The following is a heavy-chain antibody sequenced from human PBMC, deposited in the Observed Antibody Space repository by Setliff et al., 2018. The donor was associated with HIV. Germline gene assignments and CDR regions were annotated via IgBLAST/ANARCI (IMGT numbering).Heavy chain of an antibody. Sequence: ASVKVSCKASGYTFTGYYMHWVRQAPGHGLEWMGWINPHSGDTNYAQKFQDRVTMTRDTSVNIDYMQLSRLRSDDTAVYYCARAPTLFGVEYYYYFGMDVWGQGTTVTVSS. CDR3: ARAPTLFGVEYYYYFGMDV. J-gene: IGHJ6*02. D-gene: IGHD3-3*01. CDR1: GYTFTGYY. V-gene: IGHV1-2*02. CDR2: INPHSGDT.